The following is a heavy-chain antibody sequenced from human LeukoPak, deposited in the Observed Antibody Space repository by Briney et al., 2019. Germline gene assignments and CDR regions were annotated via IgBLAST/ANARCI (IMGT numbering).Heavy chain of an antibody. CDR1: GFTFSGWS. J-gene: IGHJ4*02. D-gene: IGHD6-6*01. CDR2: ISSSSSNK. V-gene: IGHV3-21*04. CDR3: AREGEQLAFDY. Sequence: GVSLRLSCAASGFTFSGWSMNWVRQAPGKGLEWVSSISSSSSNKYYAHSARGRFTISIDHARNSLYLQMNILSADDTAVYYCAREGEQLAFDYWGQGTLVTVSS.